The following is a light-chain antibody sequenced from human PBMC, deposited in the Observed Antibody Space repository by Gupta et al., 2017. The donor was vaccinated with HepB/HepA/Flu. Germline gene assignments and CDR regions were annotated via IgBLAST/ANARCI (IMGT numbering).Light chain of an antibody. CDR1: SSDVGSYNL. J-gene: IGLJ1*01. Sequence: QSALTQPASVSGSPGQSITISCTGTSSDVGSYNLVSWYRQHPGKAPKLIVYDVTERPSGVSNRFSGSKSGNTASLTISGLQVEDEADYYCCSYAVSSTYVFGTGTKVTVL. V-gene: IGLV2-23*02. CDR2: DVT. CDR3: CSYAVSSTYV.